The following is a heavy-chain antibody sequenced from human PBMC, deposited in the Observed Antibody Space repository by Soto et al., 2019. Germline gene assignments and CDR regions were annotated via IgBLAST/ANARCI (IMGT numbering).Heavy chain of an antibody. V-gene: IGHV2-5*02. J-gene: IGHJ4*02. CDR1: GFSLSTSGVG. D-gene: IGHD2-2*01. CDR2: IYWDDDK. Sequence: QITLKESGPTLVKPTQTLTLTCTFSGFSLSTSGVGVGWIRQPPGKALEWLALIYWDDDKRYSPSQKSRLTITKNTSKNQVVLTMTNMDPVDTATYYCAHEPISTPFDYWGQGTLVTVSS. CDR3: AHEPISTPFDY.